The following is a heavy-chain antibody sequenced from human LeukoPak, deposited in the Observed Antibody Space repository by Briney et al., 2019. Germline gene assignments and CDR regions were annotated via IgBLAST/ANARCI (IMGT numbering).Heavy chain of an antibody. Sequence: GGSLRCSCAASGFTFSSYSMNWVRQAPGKGLEWGSSISGGSTYIDYADSVKGRFTIARHNAKHALYLQMDSPRPEDTAVYYCASDHSSGTDFHFWGQGTLVADSP. CDR3: ASDHSSGTDFHF. CDR2: ISGGSTYI. D-gene: IGHD3-22*01. CDR1: GFTFSSYS. V-gene: IGHV3-21*01. J-gene: IGHJ4*02.